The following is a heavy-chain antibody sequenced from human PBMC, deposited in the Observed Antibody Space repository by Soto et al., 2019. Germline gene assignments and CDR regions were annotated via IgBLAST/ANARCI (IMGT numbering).Heavy chain of an antibody. D-gene: IGHD4-17*01. CDR2: IYYSGST. CDR1: GGSISSSSYY. V-gene: IGHV4-39*01. J-gene: IGHJ4*02. Sequence: SETLSLTCTVSGGSISSSSYYWGWIRQPPGKGLEWIGSIYYSGSTYYNPSLKSRVTISVDTSKNQFSLKLSSVTAADTAVYYCATRGYGDFDYWGQGTLVTVSS. CDR3: ATRGYGDFDY.